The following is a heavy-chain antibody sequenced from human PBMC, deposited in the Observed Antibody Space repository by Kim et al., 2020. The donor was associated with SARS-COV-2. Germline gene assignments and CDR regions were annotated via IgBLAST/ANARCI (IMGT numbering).Heavy chain of an antibody. D-gene: IGHD3-10*01. J-gene: IGHJ4*02. CDR3: AGADPTYYYGFDY. V-gene: IGHV3-21*01. CDR2: ISSSSSYI. Sequence: GGSLRLSCAASGFTFSSYSMNWVRQAPGKGLEWVSSISSSSSYIYYADSVKGRFTISRDNAKNSLYLQMNSLRAEDTAVYYCAGADPTYYYGFDYWGQGTLVTVSS. CDR1: GFTFSSYS.